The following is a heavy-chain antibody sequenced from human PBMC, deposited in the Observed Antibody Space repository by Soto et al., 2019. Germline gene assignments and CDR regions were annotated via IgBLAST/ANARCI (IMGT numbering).Heavy chain of an antibody. CDR3: ARGGVADSRLLWFGELNDY. D-gene: IGHD3-10*01. V-gene: IGHV1-8*01. CDR2: MNPNSGNT. CDR1: GYTFTSYD. J-gene: IGHJ4*02. Sequence: ASVKVFCKASGYTFTSYDINWVRQATGQGLEWMGWMNPNSGNTGYAQKFQGRVTMTRNTSISTAYMELSSLRSEDTAVYYCARGGVADSRLLWFGELNDYWGQGTLVTVSS.